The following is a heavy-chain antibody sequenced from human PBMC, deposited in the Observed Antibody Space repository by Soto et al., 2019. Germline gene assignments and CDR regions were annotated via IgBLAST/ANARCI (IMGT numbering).Heavy chain of an antibody. CDR3: AADSLIKRGAGYCSSTSCYSDY. J-gene: IGHJ4*02. V-gene: IGHV1-58*01. Sequence: SVKVSCKASGFTFTSSAVQWVRQARGQRLEWIGWIVVGSGNTNYAQKFQERVTITRDMSTSTAYMELSSLRSEDTAVYYCAADSLIKRGAGYCSSTSCYSDYWGQGTLVTVSS. CDR2: IVVGSGNT. CDR1: GFTFTSSA. D-gene: IGHD2-2*01.